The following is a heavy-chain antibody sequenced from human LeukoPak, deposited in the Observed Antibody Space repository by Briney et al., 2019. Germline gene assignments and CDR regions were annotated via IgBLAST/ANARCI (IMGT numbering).Heavy chain of an antibody. J-gene: IGHJ4*02. CDR2: LSYDGSNK. D-gene: IGHD6-19*01. Sequence: GGSLRLSCVASGFTFSGYCMHWVRQAPGKGLEWVAGLSYDGSNKYYADSVKGRFTISRDNSKNTLSLQMNSLRAEDTAVYYCAKDRIAVAGKPSNFFDYWGQGSPVAVSS. CDR1: GFTFSGYC. CDR3: AKDRIAVAGKPSNFFDY. V-gene: IGHV3-30*18.